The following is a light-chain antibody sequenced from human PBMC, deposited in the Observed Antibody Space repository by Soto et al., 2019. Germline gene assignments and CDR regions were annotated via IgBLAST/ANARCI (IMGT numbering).Light chain of an antibody. J-gene: IGKJ3*01. CDR2: DAS. CDR3: QERSNWPLVT. V-gene: IGKV3-11*01. CDR1: QSVSSY. Sequence: EIVLTQYPATLSLSPGERATLSCRASQSVSSYLAWYQQKAGQPPRLLIYDASNRATGIPARFSGSGSGTDFTLTIRSLETEDWAVYYGQERSNWPLVTFGPGTRVD.